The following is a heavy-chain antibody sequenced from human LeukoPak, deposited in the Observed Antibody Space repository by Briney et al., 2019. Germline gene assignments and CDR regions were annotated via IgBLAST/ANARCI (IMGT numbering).Heavy chain of an antibody. CDR2: IIPIFGTG. J-gene: IGHJ4*02. Sequence: ASVKVSCKASGFIFTKYGISWVRQAPGQGLDWMGGIIPIFGTGNYAQKFQGRLTITADESTSTAYMELSSLRSEDTAVYYCARWAGVDCSSTSCYTKPFDYWGQGTLVTVSS. V-gene: IGHV1-69*13. CDR1: GFIFTKYG. D-gene: IGHD2-2*02. CDR3: ARWAGVDCSSTSCYTKPFDY.